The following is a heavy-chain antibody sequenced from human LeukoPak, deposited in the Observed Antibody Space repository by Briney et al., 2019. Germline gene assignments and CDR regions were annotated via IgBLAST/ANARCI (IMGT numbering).Heavy chain of an antibody. D-gene: IGHD1-26*01. J-gene: IGHJ5*02. CDR1: GFTFSSYA. Sequence: GGSLRLSCAASGFTFSSYAMHWVRQAPGKGLEWVAVISYDGSNKYYADSVKGRFTISRDNSKNTLYLQMNSLRAEDTAVYYCARDPCSYPQAGARKNWFYPWVQGTLVTVSS. V-gene: IGHV3-30-3*01. CDR3: ARDPCSYPQAGARKNWFYP. CDR2: ISYDGSNK.